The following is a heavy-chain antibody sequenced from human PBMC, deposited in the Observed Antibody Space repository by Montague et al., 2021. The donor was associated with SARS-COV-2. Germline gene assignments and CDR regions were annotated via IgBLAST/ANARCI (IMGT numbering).Heavy chain of an antibody. J-gene: IGHJ6*02. V-gene: IGHV4-39*01. CDR2: SGRT. CDR3: ARHGYTTVWSGMDV. Sequence: SGRTYYNPSLETRVTISLDTSKNQCSLKLSSVTAADTAAFYCARHGYTTVWSGMDVWGQGITVTVS. D-gene: IGHD6-13*01.